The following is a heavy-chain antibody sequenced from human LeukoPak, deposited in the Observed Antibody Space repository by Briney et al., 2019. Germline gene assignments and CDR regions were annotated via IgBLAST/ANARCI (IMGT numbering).Heavy chain of an antibody. CDR3: AREFHIVATSGADYYYYYMDV. D-gene: IGHD5-12*01. J-gene: IGHJ6*03. V-gene: IGHV1-46*01. Sequence: ASVKVSCKASGYTFTSYYMHWVRQAPGQGLEWMGIINPSGGSTSYAQKFQGRVTMTRNTSISTAYMELSSLRSEDTAVYYCAREFHIVATSGADYYYYYMDVWGKGTTVTISS. CDR1: GYTFTSYY. CDR2: INPSGGST.